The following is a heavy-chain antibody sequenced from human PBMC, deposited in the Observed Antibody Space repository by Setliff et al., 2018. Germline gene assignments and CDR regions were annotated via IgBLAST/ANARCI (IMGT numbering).Heavy chain of an antibody. CDR2: NIPVLGSA. J-gene: IGHJ4*02. V-gene: IGHV1-69*11. D-gene: IGHD7-27*01. CDR1: GGTFSNYA. Sequence: SVKVSCKVSGGTFSNYAINWVRQAPGQGLQWMGRNIPVLGSADYAQTFQGRVTFTADESTRTAYMELSSLTSEDTAVYYCARDSRLGFYYFDFWGRGTLVTVSS. CDR3: ARDSRLGFYYFDF.